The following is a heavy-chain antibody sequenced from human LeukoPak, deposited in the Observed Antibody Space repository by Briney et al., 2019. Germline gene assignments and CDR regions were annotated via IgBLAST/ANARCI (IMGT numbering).Heavy chain of an antibody. D-gene: IGHD4-17*01. CDR3: TRMTTGHDY. V-gene: IGHV4-34*01. Sequence: SETLSLTCAVSGVSFDDYYWAWVRQTPGKGVDGIGEINHSGYTNDSPSLKSRVTLSIDTSRKQFSLNLRSVTVADAGTYCCTRMTTGHDYWGQGTLVTVSS. CDR1: GVSFDDYY. CDR2: INHSGYT. J-gene: IGHJ4*02.